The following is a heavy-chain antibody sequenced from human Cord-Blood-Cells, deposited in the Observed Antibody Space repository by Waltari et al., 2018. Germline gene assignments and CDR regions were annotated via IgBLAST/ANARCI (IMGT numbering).Heavy chain of an antibody. CDR2: INHSGST. V-gene: IGHV4-34*01. CDR1: GGSFSGYY. J-gene: IGHJ5*02. D-gene: IGHD3-3*01. Sequence: QVQLQQWGAGLLKPSETLSLTCAVYGGSFSGYYWSWIRQPPGKGLEWIGEINHSGSTNYNPSLKSRVTISVDTSKNQFSLKLSSVTAADMAVYYCASVRGYDFWSGYFNWFDPWGQGTLVTVSS. CDR3: ASVRGYDFWSGYFNWFDP.